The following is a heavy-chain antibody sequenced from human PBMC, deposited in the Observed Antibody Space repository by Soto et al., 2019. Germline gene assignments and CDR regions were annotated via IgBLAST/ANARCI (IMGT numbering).Heavy chain of an antibody. CDR3: AREGNYHEF. Sequence: GSLRLSCETSGFPFGIYTMNWVRQAPGKGLEWVSSISSSGTYIDYADSVEGRFAISRDDAKNSVFLEMTSLRVDDTAVYYCAREGNYHEFWGQGTLVTVSS. CDR2: ISSSGTYI. V-gene: IGHV3-21*01. J-gene: IGHJ4*02. CDR1: GFPFGIYT. D-gene: IGHD3-10*01.